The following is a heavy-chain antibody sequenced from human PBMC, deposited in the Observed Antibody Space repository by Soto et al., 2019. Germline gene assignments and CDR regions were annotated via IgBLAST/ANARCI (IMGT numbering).Heavy chain of an antibody. Sequence: GGSLRLSCAASGFTFSSYGMHLVRQAPGKGLEWVAVISYDGSNKYYADSVKGRFTISRDNSKNTLYLQMNSLRAEDTAVYYCARVGLAHRSYFDYWGQGTLVTVSS. J-gene: IGHJ4*02. CDR1: GFTFSSYG. CDR2: ISYDGSNK. D-gene: IGHD6-19*01. CDR3: ARVGLAHRSYFDY. V-gene: IGHV3-30*03.